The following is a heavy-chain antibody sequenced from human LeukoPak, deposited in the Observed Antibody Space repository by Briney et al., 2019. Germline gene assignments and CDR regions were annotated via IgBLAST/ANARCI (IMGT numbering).Heavy chain of an antibody. CDR2: IKHDGSEKQDGSEK. CDR1: GFTFSQYW. D-gene: IGHD4-17*01. CDR3: ARDDVHDYGEPVGWFDP. V-gene: IGHV3-7*03. Sequence: PGGSLRLSCAASGFTFSQYWMSWVRQAPGKGLEWVANIKHDGSEKQDGSEKNYVDSVKGRFTISRDNAKNSLYLQMNSLRAEDTAVYYCARDDVHDYGEPVGWFDPWGQGTLVTVSS. J-gene: IGHJ5*02.